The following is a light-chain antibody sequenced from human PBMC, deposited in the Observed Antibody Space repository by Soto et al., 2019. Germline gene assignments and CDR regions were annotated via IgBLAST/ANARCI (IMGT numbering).Light chain of an antibody. V-gene: IGKV1-39*01. Sequence: DIQMTQSPSSLSASVGDRVTITCRASHSIGGGLNWYQQKPGKPPKLLIYAPSTLQTGVPSRFSGSGSGTEFTLTVSSLQPEDSASYYCQHSWTFGQGTKLEI. J-gene: IGKJ2*01. CDR2: APS. CDR3: QHSWT. CDR1: HSIGGG.